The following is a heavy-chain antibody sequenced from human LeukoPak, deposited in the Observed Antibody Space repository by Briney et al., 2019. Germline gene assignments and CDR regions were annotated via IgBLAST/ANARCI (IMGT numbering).Heavy chain of an antibody. J-gene: IGHJ4*02. CDR3: ARVGFWSGYYLDY. Sequence: ASVKVSCKASGYAFTGYYMHWVRQAPGQGLEWMGWINPNSGGTNYAQKFQGRVTMTRDTSISTAYMELSRLRSDDTAVYYCARVGFWSGYYLDYWGQGTLVTVSS. V-gene: IGHV1-2*02. D-gene: IGHD3-3*01. CDR2: INPNSGGT. CDR1: GYAFTGYY.